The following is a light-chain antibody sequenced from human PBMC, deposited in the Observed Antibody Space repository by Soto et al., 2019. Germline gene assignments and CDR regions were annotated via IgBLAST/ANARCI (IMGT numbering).Light chain of an antibody. CDR3: QQYKNYSYS. J-gene: IGKJ2*03. CDR2: DAS. Sequence: IQMTQSPSTVSASVGDSVTISCRASQPVNTFLAWYQQKPGGAPKVVIFDASNLGSGVPSRFSGSGFGTEFTLSITILQPDDVSTYYCQQYKNYSYSFGQGTKLEIK. V-gene: IGKV1-5*01. CDR1: QPVNTF.